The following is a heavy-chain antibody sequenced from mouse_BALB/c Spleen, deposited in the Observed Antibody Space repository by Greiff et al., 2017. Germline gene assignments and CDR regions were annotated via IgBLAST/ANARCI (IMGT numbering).Heavy chain of an antibody. CDR1: GYAFSSYW. Sequence: QVHVKQSGAELVRPGSSVKISCKASGYAFSSYWMNWVKQRPGQGLEWIGQIYPGDGDTNYNGKFKGKATLTADKSSSTAYMQLSSLTSEDSAVYFCARWRYFDYWGQGTTLTVSS. V-gene: IGHV1-80*01. J-gene: IGHJ2*01. CDR3: ARWRYFDY. CDR2: IYPGDGDT.